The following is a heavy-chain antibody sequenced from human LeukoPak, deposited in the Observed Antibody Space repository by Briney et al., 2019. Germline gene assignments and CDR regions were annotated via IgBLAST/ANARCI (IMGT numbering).Heavy chain of an antibody. CDR3: AKDLLAYSSGL. D-gene: IGHD3-22*01. CDR1: GFTFSSYA. V-gene: IGHV3-23*01. J-gene: IGHJ4*02. CDR2: ISGSGGST. Sequence: GGSLRLSCAASGFTFSSYAMSWVRQAPGKGLEWVSAISGSGGSTYYADSVKGRFTISRDNSKNTLYLQMNSLRAEDTVVYYCAKDLLAYSSGLWGQGTLGTVSS.